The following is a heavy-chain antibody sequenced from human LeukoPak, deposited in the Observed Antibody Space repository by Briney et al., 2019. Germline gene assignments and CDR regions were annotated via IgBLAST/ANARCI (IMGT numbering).Heavy chain of an antibody. CDR3: ARDGGIAVAGSIDY. J-gene: IGHJ4*02. CDR2: VSKDGSDK. Sequence: GRSLRLSCAASGLTFTSYAMHWVRHTPGKGLEWVAVVSKDGSDKFYANSAKGRFTISRDNSKNTLFLQMNSLRPEDTAMYYCARDGGIAVAGSIDYWGQETLVIVSS. V-gene: IGHV3-30-3*01. D-gene: IGHD6-19*01. CDR1: GLTFTSYA.